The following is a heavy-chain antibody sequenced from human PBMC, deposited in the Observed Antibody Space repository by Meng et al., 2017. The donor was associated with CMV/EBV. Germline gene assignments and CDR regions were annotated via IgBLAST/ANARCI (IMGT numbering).Heavy chain of an antibody. J-gene: IGHJ6*02. CDR2: INWNGGAT. CDR3: ARERGGSGRGGESGRTVFFYYYGMDV. V-gene: IGHV3-20*04. CDR1: GFRFDDYG. Sequence: GESLKISCAASGFRFDDYGMSWVRQSPGKGLEWVSRINWNGGATSYADSVKGRFTISRDNTKNSLYLQMDNVRAEDTALFYCARERGGSGRGGESGRTVFFYYYGMDVWGQGTTVTVSS. D-gene: IGHD3-16*01.